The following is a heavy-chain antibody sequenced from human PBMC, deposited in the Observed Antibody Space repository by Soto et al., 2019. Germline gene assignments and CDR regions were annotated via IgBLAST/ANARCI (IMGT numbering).Heavy chain of an antibody. CDR3: GRGGGYYDSSGPLGMDV. CDR2: ISAYNGNT. Sequence: QVQLVQSGAEVKKPGASVKVSCKASGYTFTSYGISWVRQAPGQGLEWMGWISAYNGNTNYTQKLQGRVTMTTDPATKTAYREARSLRTYDTAVYYWGRGGGYYDSSGPLGMDVWGQGTTVTVSS. V-gene: IGHV1-18*01. CDR1: GYTFTSYG. D-gene: IGHD3-22*01. J-gene: IGHJ6*02.